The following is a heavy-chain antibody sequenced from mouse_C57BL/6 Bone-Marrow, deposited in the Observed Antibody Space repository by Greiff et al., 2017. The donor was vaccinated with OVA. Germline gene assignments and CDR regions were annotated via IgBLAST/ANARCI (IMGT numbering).Heavy chain of an antibody. CDR3: AGGEMRLPGYFDV. CDR1: GYAFSSYW. D-gene: IGHD2-2*01. V-gene: IGHV1-80*01. Sequence: VQLQQSGAELVKPGASVKISCKASGYAFSSYWMNWVKQRPGKGLEWIGQIYPGGGDTNYHGKFKGKATLTADKSSSTAYMQLSSLTSEDSAVYFCAGGEMRLPGYFDVWGTGTTVTVAS. CDR2: IYPGGGDT. J-gene: IGHJ1*03.